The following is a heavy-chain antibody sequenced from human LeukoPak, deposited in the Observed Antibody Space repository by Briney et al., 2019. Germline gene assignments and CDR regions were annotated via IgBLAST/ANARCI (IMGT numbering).Heavy chain of an antibody. CDR1: GDSIDSADYY. CDR2: IYYSGST. D-gene: IGHD3-22*01. J-gene: IGHJ4*02. Sequence: SQTLSPTCTVSGDSIDSADYYWTWIRQPPGKGLEWIGNIYYSGSTSYKSSLKSRVTMSLDTSKNQFSLKLSSVTAADTAVYYCARDPAPNYYDNRGYYLDYWGQGILVTVSS. V-gene: IGHV4-30-4*01. CDR3: ARDPAPNYYDNRGYYLDY.